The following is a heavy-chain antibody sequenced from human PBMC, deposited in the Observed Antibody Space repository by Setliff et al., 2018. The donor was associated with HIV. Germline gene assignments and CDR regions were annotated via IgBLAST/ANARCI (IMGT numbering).Heavy chain of an antibody. J-gene: IGHJ6*03. CDR2: IIPIIGIT. V-gene: IGHV1-69*10. Sequence: SVKVSCKASGGTFSSYAISWVRQAPGQGLEWMGGIIPIIGITNQAQKFQGRVTITADKSTSTAYMELNNLKFEDTAVYYCARARRDSYDRGRRSHYYIDVWGKGTTVTVSS. D-gene: IGHD3-22*01. CDR3: ARARRDSYDRGRRSHYYIDV. CDR1: GGTFSSYA.